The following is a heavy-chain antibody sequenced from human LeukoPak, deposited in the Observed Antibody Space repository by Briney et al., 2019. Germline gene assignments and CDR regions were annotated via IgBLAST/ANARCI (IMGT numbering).Heavy chain of an antibody. CDR3: AELGITMIGGV. D-gene: IGHD3-10*02. CDR2: ISSSSSTI. CDR1: GFTFTSYG. Sequence: GTLRLSCAASGFTFTSYGMNWVHQAPGKGLEWVSYISSSSSTIYYADSVKGRFTISRDNAKNSLYLQMNSLRAEDTAVYYCAELGITMIGGVWGKGTTVTISS. V-gene: IGHV3-48*04. J-gene: IGHJ6*04.